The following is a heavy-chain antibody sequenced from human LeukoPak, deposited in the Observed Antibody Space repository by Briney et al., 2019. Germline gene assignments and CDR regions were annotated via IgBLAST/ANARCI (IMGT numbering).Heavy chain of an antibody. Sequence: GGSLRLSCAASGFTFSDYYMSWIRQAPGKGLEWVSYISSSGSTIYYADSVKGRFTISRDNARNSLYLQMNSLRAEDTAVYYCARDPDTATLFDIWGQGTMVTVSS. CDR1: GFTFSDYY. CDR3: ARDPDTATLFDI. CDR2: ISSSGSTI. J-gene: IGHJ3*02. D-gene: IGHD5-18*01. V-gene: IGHV3-11*01.